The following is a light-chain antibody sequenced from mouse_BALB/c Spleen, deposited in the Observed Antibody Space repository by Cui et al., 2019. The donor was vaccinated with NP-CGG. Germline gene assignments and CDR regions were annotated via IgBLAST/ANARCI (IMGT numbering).Light chain of an antibody. J-gene: IGLJ1*01. CDR3: ALWYSNHWV. CDR2: GTN. Sequence: QAVVIRQSAITTSPGETVTLTCRSSTGTVTTRNYANWVQEKPDHLFTGLIGGTNNRAPGVPARFSGSLIGDKAALTITGAQTEDEAIYFCALWYSNHWVFGGGTKLTVL. V-gene: IGLV1*01. CDR1: TGTVTTRNY.